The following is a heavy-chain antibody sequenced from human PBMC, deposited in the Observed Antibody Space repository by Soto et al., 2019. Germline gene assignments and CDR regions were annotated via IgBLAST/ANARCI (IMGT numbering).Heavy chain of an antibody. V-gene: IGHV3-74*01. J-gene: IGHJ3*01. CDR2: VHSDGTTT. CDR3: ARGDRGGFDL. D-gene: IGHD3-16*01. CDR1: GFTFDYYW. Sequence: EVQLVESGGGLVQPGESLRLSCAASGFTFDYYWMHWVRQAPGKGLVWVSRVHSDGTTTTYADSVKGRFTISRDNARNTVAPQMSSRRAEDTAIYCWARGDRGGFDLWGHGTVVTVSS.